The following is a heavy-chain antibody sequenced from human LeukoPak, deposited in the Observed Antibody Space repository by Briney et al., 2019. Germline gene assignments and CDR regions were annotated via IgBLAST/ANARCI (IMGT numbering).Heavy chain of an antibody. CDR3: ARALDAFDI. Sequence: SETLSLTCAVYGGSFSGYYWSWIRQPPGKGLEWIGEINHSGSTNYNPSFKSRVTISVDTSKNQFSLKLSSVTAADTAVYYCARALDAFDIWGQGTMVTVSS. CDR2: INHSGST. J-gene: IGHJ3*02. V-gene: IGHV4-34*01. CDR1: GGSFSGYY.